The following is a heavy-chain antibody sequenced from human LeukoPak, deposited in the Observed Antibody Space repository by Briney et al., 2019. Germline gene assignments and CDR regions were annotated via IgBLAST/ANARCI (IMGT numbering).Heavy chain of an antibody. CDR3: ARGLQVIYGMDV. V-gene: IGHV3-33*01. CDR2: IWYDGSNK. Sequence: GGSLRLSCAASGFTFSSYGMNWVRQAPGKGLEWVAVIWYDGSNKYYADSVKGRFTISRDNSKNTLYLQMNSLRAEDTAVYYCARGLQVIYGMDVWGEGTTVTVSS. CDR1: GFTFSSYG. D-gene: IGHD2-21*01. J-gene: IGHJ6*04.